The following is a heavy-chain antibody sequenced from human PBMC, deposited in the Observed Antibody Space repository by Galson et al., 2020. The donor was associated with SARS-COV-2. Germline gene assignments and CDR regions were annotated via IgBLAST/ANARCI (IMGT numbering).Heavy chain of an antibody. CDR2: TYYRSKWYN. D-gene: IGHD6-13*01. V-gene: IGHV6-1*01. J-gene: IGHJ4*02. CDR3: ARGSHSSTFDY. CDR1: GDSVTSNSVA. Sequence: SQTLSLTCAISGDSVTSNSVAWNWIRQSPSRGLEWLGRTYYRSKWYNDYAVFVNSRISFNPDTSKNQVSLHLKSVTPEDTAVYYCARGSHSSTFDYWGQGTLVTVSS.